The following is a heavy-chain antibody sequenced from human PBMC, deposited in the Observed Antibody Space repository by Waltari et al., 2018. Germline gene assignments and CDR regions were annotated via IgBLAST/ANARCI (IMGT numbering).Heavy chain of an antibody. Sequence: VQLVQSGAEVKKPGSSVKVSCKASGGTFSSYAISWVRQATGQGLEWMGGIIPIFGTANYAQKFQGRVTITADESTSTAYMELSSLRSEDTAVYYCARNLLIAAAGPRGAFDIWGQGTMVTVSS. CDR2: IIPIFGTA. V-gene: IGHV1-69*12. J-gene: IGHJ3*02. CDR1: GGTFSSYA. CDR3: ARNLLIAAAGPRGAFDI. D-gene: IGHD6-13*01.